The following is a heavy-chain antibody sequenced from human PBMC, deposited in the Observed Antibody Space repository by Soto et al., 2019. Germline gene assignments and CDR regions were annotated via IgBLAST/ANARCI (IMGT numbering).Heavy chain of an antibody. Sequence: SLRLSCTASGFTFSAYAMSWVRQAPGQGLEWVGFIRSRGYGGKTEYAASVKGRFSISRDDSKSTAYLQMNSLKPEDTAVYYCTRALPRYYYDSSGFPLGYWGQGTLVTVSS. CDR2: IRSRGYGGKT. CDR3: TRALPRYYYDSSGFPLGY. J-gene: IGHJ4*02. CDR1: GFTFSAYA. V-gene: IGHV3-49*04. D-gene: IGHD3-22*01.